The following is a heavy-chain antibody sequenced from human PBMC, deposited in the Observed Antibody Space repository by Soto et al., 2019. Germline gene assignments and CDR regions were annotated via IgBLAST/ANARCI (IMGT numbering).Heavy chain of an antibody. CDR2: IWNDGNGY. CDR3: SRRQISPPTRGAASARGGMDV. V-gene: IGHV3-33*01. CDR1: GFTFDNYG. D-gene: IGHD6-13*01. Sequence: QVQLVESGGGVVQPGRSLRLACAASGFTFDNYGMHWVRQAPGKGLEWVAVIWNDGNGYYYANSVKGRFTISRDNSKNTVYLQMSSLRPEDTAVYYCSRRQISPPTRGAASARGGMDVWGQGTTVTGSS. J-gene: IGHJ6*02.